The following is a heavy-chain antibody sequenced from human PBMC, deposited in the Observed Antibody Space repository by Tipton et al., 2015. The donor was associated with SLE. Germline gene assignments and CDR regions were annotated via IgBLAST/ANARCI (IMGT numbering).Heavy chain of an antibody. D-gene: IGHD5-18*01. CDR2: IYYSGST. Sequence: TLSLTCTVSGGSISSYYWSWIRQPPGKGLEWIGYIYYSGSTNYNPSLKSRVTISVDTSKNQFFLKLSSVTAADTAVYYCARGGTAMAYWCFDPWGRGTLVTVSS. CDR1: GGSISSYY. CDR3: ARGGTAMAYWCFDP. J-gene: IGHJ2*01. V-gene: IGHV4-59*08.